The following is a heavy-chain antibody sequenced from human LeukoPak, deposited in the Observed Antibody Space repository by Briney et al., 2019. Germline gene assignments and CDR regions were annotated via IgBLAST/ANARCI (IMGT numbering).Heavy chain of an antibody. CDR3: ARQYQLLYFDY. Sequence: GGSLRLSCAASGFTFSSYAMLWVRQAPGKGLEWVAVISYDGSNKYYADSVKGRFTISRDNSKNTLYLQMHSLRAEDTAVYYCARQYQLLYFDYWRQGTLVTVSS. J-gene: IGHJ4*02. CDR1: GFTFSSYA. D-gene: IGHD2-2*01. CDR2: ISYDGSNK. V-gene: IGHV3-30*01.